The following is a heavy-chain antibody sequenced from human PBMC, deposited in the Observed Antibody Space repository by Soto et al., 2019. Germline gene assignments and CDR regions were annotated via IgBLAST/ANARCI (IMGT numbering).Heavy chain of an antibody. CDR2: IFPADSDT. D-gene: IGHD2-15*01. V-gene: IGHV5-51*01. J-gene: IGHJ4*02. Sequence: TITCKPSRYSFSNYWIAWVRQMPGKGLEWMGIIFPADSDTKYSPSFQGQVTISADKSISTAYLRWSRLKASDTAMYYCASAVVAPPTMNNFGDWGQGPLVTLSP. CDR3: ASAVVAPPTMNNFGD. CDR1: RYSFSNYW.